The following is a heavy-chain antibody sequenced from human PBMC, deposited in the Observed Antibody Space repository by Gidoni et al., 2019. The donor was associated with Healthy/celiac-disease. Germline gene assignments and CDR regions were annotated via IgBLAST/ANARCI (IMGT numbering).Heavy chain of an antibody. D-gene: IGHD3-10*01. Sequence: QVQLQQWGAGLLKPSETLSLTCAVYGGSFSGYYWSWIRQPPGKGLEWIGEIHHSGSTNYNPSLKSRVTISVDTSKNQFSLKLSSVTAADTAVYYCARGGGSRYYYGSGSYYNSRGQPYYFDYWGQGTLVTVSS. J-gene: IGHJ4*02. V-gene: IGHV4-34*01. CDR3: ARGGGSRYYYGSGSYYNSRGQPYYFDY. CDR2: IHHSGST. CDR1: GGSFSGYY.